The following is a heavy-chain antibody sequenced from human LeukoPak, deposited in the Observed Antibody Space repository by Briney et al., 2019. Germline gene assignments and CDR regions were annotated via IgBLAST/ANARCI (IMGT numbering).Heavy chain of an antibody. CDR1: GGSFSGYY. Sequence: SETLSLTCAVYGGSFSGYYWSWIRQPPGKGLEWIGEINHSGSTNYNPSLKSRVTISVDTSKNQFSLKLSSVTAADTAVYYCARESSGYSIPFDYWGQGTLVTVSS. CDR2: INHSGST. V-gene: IGHV4-34*01. J-gene: IGHJ4*02. D-gene: IGHD3-22*01. CDR3: ARESSGYSIPFDY.